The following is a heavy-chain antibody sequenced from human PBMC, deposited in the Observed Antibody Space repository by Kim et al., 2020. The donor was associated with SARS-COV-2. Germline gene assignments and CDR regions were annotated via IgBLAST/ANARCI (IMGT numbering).Heavy chain of an antibody. CDR2: ISSSSSTI. J-gene: IGHJ4*02. Sequence: GGSLRLSCAASGFTFSSYSMNWVRQAPGKGLEWVSYISSSSSTIYYADSVKGRFTISRDNAKNSLYLQMNSLRDEDTAVYYCARSEANYYDSSGYYRWGQGTLVTVSS. V-gene: IGHV3-48*02. CDR1: GFTFSSYS. D-gene: IGHD3-22*01. CDR3: ARSEANYYDSSGYYR.